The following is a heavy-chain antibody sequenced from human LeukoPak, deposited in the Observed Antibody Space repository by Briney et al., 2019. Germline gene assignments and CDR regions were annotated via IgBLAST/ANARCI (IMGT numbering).Heavy chain of an antibody. CDR3: TRGSIAYYYMDV. J-gene: IGHJ6*03. V-gene: IGHV4-30-2*03. CDR2: IYYSGST. D-gene: IGHD3-22*01. Sequence: SETLSLTCAVSGGSISRSGYSWSWIRQPPGKGLEWIGSIYYSGSTYYNPSLKSRVTISVDTSKNQFSLKLSSVTAADTAVYYCTRGSIAYYYMDVWGKGTTVTISS. CDR1: GGSISRSGYS.